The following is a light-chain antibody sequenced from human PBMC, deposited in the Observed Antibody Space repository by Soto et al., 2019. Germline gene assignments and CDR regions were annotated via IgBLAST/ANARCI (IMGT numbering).Light chain of an antibody. V-gene: IGKV1-39*01. CDR3: QLSYSTRR. CDR2: AAS. Sequence: DIQITQSPSPLSAPVGDRVTITCRASQTITNYLNWYQQKPVEAPKLLIYAASSLQSGVPSRFSGSGSGTDFTITINTLQPEDIETYYCQLSYSTRRFGGGTKVDXK. J-gene: IGKJ4*01. CDR1: QTITNY.